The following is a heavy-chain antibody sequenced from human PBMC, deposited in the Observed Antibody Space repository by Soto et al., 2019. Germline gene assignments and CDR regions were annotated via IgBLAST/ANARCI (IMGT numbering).Heavy chain of an antibody. Sequence: QVHLEQSGAEVKKPGSSVKVSCKFSGGTFSSYVIIWVRQAPGQGLGWMGEIIPVSGTANYAQKFHGRVTISADAATNTAYMELSSVRFDDTAVYYCATVDRSVALVGWFDPWGQGTLVTVSS. CDR2: IIPVSGTA. D-gene: IGHD2-8*02. CDR3: ATVDRSVALVGWFDP. J-gene: IGHJ5*02. CDR1: GGTFSSYV. V-gene: IGHV1-69*01.